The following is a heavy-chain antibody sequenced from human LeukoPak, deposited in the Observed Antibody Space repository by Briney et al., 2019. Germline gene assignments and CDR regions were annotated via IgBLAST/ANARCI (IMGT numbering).Heavy chain of an antibody. CDR3: ARANRVLLWFGESPFDP. CDR2: IYPGDSDT. J-gene: IGHJ5*02. CDR1: GYSFTSYW. Sequence: GESLRISCKGSGYSFTSYWISWVRQMPGKGLEWMGIIYPGDSDTRYSPSFQGQVTISADKSISTAYLQWSSLKASDTAMYYCARANRVLLWFGESPFDPWGQGTLVTVSS. D-gene: IGHD3-10*01. V-gene: IGHV5-51*01.